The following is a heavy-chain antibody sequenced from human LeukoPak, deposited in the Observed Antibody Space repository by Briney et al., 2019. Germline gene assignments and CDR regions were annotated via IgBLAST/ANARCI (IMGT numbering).Heavy chain of an antibody. CDR3: ARSARPLRYYYYMDV. J-gene: IGHJ6*03. Sequence: PGRSLRLSCAASGFTFSSYAMHWVRQAPGKGLEWVAVISYDGSNKYYADSVKGRFTISRDNSKNTLYLQMNSLRAEDTAVYYCARSARPLRYYYYMDVWGKGTTVTVSS. CDR1: GFTFSSYA. V-gene: IGHV3-30*04. CDR2: ISYDGSNK.